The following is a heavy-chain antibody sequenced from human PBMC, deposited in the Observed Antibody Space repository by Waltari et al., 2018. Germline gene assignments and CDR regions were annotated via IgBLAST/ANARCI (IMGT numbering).Heavy chain of an antibody. CDR1: GFTFISYP. V-gene: IGHV3-23*01. CDR3: AKAGGIAAAEFQFDF. CDR2: ISGPALTT. J-gene: IGHJ4*02. Sequence: EVQLLESGGGLVQPGGSLRPSCAASGFTFISYPMPWVRQAPGKGLEWVSSISGPALTTFYADSVKGRFSVSRDNSKNTLYLQINGLRADDTAVYYCAKAGGIAAAEFQFDFWGRGTLVTVSS. D-gene: IGHD6-13*01.